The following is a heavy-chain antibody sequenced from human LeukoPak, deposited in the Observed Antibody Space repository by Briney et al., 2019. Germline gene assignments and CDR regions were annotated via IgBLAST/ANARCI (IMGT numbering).Heavy chain of an antibody. Sequence: GSSVKVSCKASGGTFSSYAISWVRQAPGQGLEWMGGIIPIFGTANYAQKFQGRVTITTDESTSTAYMELSSLRSEDTAVYYCARKWFGELLWDYWGQGTLVTVSS. CDR2: IIPIFGTA. J-gene: IGHJ4*02. CDR1: GGTFSSYA. D-gene: IGHD3-10*01. CDR3: ARKWFGELLWDY. V-gene: IGHV1-69*05.